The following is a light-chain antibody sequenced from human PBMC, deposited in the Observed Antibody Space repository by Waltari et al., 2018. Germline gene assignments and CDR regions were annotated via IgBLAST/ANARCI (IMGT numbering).Light chain of an antibody. V-gene: IGKV4-1*01. Sequence: DIVMTQSPDSLAVSLGERATIHCKSSQSIFYSSNNKDYLAWYQLKPGQPPKLLIYWASTRESGVPDRFSGSGTGTDFTLTISSLSTEDVATYYCQQYRDTPYTFGQGTNLEI. CDR1: QSIFYSSNNKDY. J-gene: IGKJ2*01. CDR3: QQYRDTPYT. CDR2: WAS.